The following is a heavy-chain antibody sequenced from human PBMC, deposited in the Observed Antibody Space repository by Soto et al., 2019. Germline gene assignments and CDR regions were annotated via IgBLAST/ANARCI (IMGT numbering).Heavy chain of an antibody. V-gene: IGHV1-18*01. D-gene: IGHD3-16*01. CDR1: GYGLTVYV. Sequence: ASVKGAWKGSGYGLTVYVGGWGRQAPGQGLEWLGWIRAYNGNTNYAQKLQGRVTMTTDTSTSTAYMGLRSLRSDDTAVYYCARLVGGPSAYHMDVRGQAPTLTVSS. CDR2: IRAYNGNT. CDR3: ARLVGGPSAYHMDV. J-gene: IGHJ6*02.